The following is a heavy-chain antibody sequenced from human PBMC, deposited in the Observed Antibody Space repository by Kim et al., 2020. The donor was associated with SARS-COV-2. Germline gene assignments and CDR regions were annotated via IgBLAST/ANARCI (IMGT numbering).Heavy chain of an antibody. CDR3: ARGAAAGYNWFDP. Sequence: SVKVSCKASGGTFSSYAISWVRQAPGQGLEWMGRIIPILGIANYAQKFQSRVTITADKSTSTAYMELSSLRSEDTAVYYCARGAAAGYNWFDPWGQGTLVTVSS. V-gene: IGHV1-69*04. CDR1: GGTFSSYA. D-gene: IGHD6-13*01. CDR2: IIPILGIA. J-gene: IGHJ5*02.